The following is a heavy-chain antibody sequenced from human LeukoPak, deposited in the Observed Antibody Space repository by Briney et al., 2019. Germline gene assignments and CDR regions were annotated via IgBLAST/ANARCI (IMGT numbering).Heavy chain of an antibody. CDR1: GFTFRSYS. D-gene: IGHD6-13*01. CDR2: ISSSSSYI. J-gene: IGHJ4*02. V-gene: IGHV3-21*01. Sequence: GSLRLSCAASGFTFRSYSMNWVRQAPGKGLEWVSSISSSSSYIYYADSVKGRFTISRDNAKNSLYLQMNSLRAEDTAVYYCARDHSGSRAQDYWGQGTLVTVSS. CDR3: ARDHSGSRAQDY.